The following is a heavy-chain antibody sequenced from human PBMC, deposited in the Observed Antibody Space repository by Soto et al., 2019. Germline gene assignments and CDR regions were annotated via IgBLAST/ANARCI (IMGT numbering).Heavy chain of an antibody. J-gene: IGHJ3*02. V-gene: IGHV3-64D*06. D-gene: IGHD2-2*02. Sequence: GSLRLSCAASGFTFSSYAMSWVRQAPVKGLEWVSAISNNGGNTHYADSVNGRFTISRDNSKNTLYLQMSSLRVEDTAVYYCVKALSARYTSTRSFDIWGQGTMVTVSS. CDR2: ISNNGGNT. CDR1: GFTFSSYA. CDR3: VKALSARYTSTRSFDI.